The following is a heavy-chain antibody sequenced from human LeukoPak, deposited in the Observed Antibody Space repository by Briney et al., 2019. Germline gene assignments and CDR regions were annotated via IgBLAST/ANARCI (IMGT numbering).Heavy chain of an antibody. CDR3: ARTTVTKYYYGMDV. CDR1: GGSFSGYY. J-gene: IGHJ6*02. Sequence: SETLSLTCAVYGGSFSGYYWSWIRQPPGKGLEWIGEINHSGSTNYNPSLKSRVTISVDTSKNQFSLKLSSVTAADTAVYYCARTTVTKYYYGMDVWGQGTTVTVSS. D-gene: IGHD4-17*01. V-gene: IGHV4-34*01. CDR2: INHSGST.